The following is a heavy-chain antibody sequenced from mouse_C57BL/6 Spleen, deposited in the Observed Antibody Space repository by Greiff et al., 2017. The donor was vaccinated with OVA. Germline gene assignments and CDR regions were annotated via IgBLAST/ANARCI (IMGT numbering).Heavy chain of an antibody. CDR2: ISYSGST. V-gene: IGHV3-1*01. D-gene: IGHD2-3*01. J-gene: IGHJ4*01. Sequence: VQLQQSGPGMVKPSQSLSLTCTVTGYSITSGYDWHWIRHFPGNKLEWMGYISYSGSTNYNPSLKSRISITHDTSKNHFFLKLNSVTTEDTATYYCARGGDGYYEGAMDYWGQGTSVTVSS. CDR1: GYSITSGYD. CDR3: ARGGDGYYEGAMDY.